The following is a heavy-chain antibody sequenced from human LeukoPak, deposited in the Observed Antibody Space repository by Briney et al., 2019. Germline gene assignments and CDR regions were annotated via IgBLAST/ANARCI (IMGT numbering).Heavy chain of an antibody. V-gene: IGHV1-2*02. Sequence: ASVKVSCKASGYTFSDYYLHWVRQAPGQGLEWMGWINPNSGGTNSAQKFQGRVTMTRDTSIITAYMELSRLRSDDTAVYFCAGGYYDSSDYEYFQHWGQGTLVTVSS. CDR2: INPNSGGT. J-gene: IGHJ1*01. CDR3: AGGYYDSSDYEYFQH. D-gene: IGHD3-22*01. CDR1: GYTFSDYY.